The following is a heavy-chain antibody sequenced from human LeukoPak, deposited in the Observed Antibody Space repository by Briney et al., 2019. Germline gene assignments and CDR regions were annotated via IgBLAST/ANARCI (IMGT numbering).Heavy chain of an antibody. V-gene: IGHV3-33*01. Sequence: PGGSLRLSCAASGFTFSSYGMHWVRQAPGKGLEWVAVIWYDGSNKYYADSVKGRFTTSRDNSKNTLYLQMNSLRAEDTAVYYCARDGPYYYDSSGYPPLKYWGQGTLVTVSS. CDR2: IWYDGSNK. J-gene: IGHJ4*02. CDR3: ARDGPYYYDSSGYPPLKY. D-gene: IGHD3-22*01. CDR1: GFTFSSYG.